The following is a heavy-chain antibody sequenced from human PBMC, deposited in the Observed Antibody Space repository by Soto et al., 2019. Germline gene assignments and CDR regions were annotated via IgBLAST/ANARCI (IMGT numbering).Heavy chain of an antibody. CDR1: GFTFDDYA. D-gene: IGHD3-10*01. Sequence: GGSLRLSCAASGFTFDDYAMHWVRQAPGKGLEWVSGISWNSGSIGYADSVKGRFTISRDNAKNSLYLQMNSLRAEDTALYYCAKDITMVRGVTFDYWGQGTLVTVS. V-gene: IGHV3-9*01. CDR2: ISWNSGSI. J-gene: IGHJ4*02. CDR3: AKDITMVRGVTFDY.